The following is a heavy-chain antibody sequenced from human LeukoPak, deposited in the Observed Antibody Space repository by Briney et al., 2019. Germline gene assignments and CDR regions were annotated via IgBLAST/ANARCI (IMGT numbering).Heavy chain of an antibody. V-gene: IGHV1-18*01. CDR1: GYTFTTYG. CDR3: ARDCSTSCYWFDP. D-gene: IGHD2-2*01. CDR2: ISGYDGNT. Sequence: GASVKVSCKASGYTFTTYGISWVRQAPGQGLEWMGWISGYDGNTKYAKKLQGRVTMTKDTDRRTAYMEVRSLRSDDTAVYYCARDCSTSCYWFDPWGQGTLVTVAS. J-gene: IGHJ5*02.